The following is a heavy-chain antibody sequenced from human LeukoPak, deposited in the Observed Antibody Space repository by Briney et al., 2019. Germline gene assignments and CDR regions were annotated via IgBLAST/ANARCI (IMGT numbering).Heavy chain of an antibody. J-gene: IGHJ4*02. V-gene: IGHV1-69*13. Sequence: GASVKVSCKASGGTFSSYAISWVRQAPGQGLEWMGGIIPIFGTANYAQKFQGRVTITADESTSTAYMELSGLRSEDTAVYYCARSSRTYYYDSSGYYPSDYWGQGTLVTVSS. D-gene: IGHD3-22*01. CDR3: ARSSRTYYYDSSGYYPSDY. CDR1: GGTFSSYA. CDR2: IIPIFGTA.